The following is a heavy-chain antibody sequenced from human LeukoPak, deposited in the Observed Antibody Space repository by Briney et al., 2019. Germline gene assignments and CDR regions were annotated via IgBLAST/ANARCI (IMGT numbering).Heavy chain of an antibody. CDR2: IKQDGSEK. CDR3: AREARSLYRFDWLLFGYFDY. D-gene: IGHD3-9*01. V-gene: IGHV3-7*01. Sequence: GGSLRLSCAASGFTFSSYWMSWVRQAPGKGLEWVANIKQDGSEKYYVDSVKGRFTISRDNAKNSLYLQMNSLRAEDTAVYYCAREARSLYRFDWLLFGYFDYWGQGTLVTVSS. CDR1: GFTFSSYW. J-gene: IGHJ4*02.